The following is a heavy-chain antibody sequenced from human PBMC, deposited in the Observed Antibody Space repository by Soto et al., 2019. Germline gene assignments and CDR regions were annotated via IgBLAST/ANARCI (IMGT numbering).Heavy chain of an antibody. CDR2: ISAYNGIT. Sequence: QVQLVQSGAEVKKPGASVKVSCKAFGYTFTDYGFSWVRQAPGQGLEWMGWISAYNGITKYAQKFQGRVTMTTDTSTSTAYMELRSLISDDSAVYYCARAENWVTGNMGGYWGQGTLVTVYS. V-gene: IGHV1-18*04. CDR1: GYTFTDYG. J-gene: IGHJ4*02. D-gene: IGHD1-20*01. CDR3: ARAENWVTGNMGGY.